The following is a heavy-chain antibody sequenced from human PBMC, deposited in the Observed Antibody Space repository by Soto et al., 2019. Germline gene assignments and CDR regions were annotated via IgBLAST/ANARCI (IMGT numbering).Heavy chain of an antibody. CDR1: GFTFSNYA. D-gene: IGHD4-17*01. Sequence: GGSMRLSCTASGFTFSNYAMSWVRQAPDKGLEWVSAISGRGGSTYYADSVKGRFTISRDNSKNMLFLQMKSLRAEDTALYYCAKAFTVTTSLYSYYYGLYVWGQGTTGTVS. V-gene: IGHV3-23*01. CDR3: AKAFTVTTSLYSYYYGLYV. J-gene: IGHJ6*02. CDR2: ISGRGGST.